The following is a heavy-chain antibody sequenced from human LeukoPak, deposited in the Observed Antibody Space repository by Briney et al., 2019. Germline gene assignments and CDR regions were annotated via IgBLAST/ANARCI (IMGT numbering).Heavy chain of an antibody. CDR3: AKSEVSDFWSGYSYYFDY. D-gene: IGHD3-3*01. CDR1: GFTFSSYW. V-gene: IGHV3-7*01. CDR2: IKQDGSEK. Sequence: GGSLRLSCAASGFTFSSYWMSWVRQAPGKGLEWVANIKQDGSEKYYVDSVKGRFTISRDNAKNSLYLQMNSLRAEDTAVYYCAKSEVSDFWSGYSYYFDYWGQGTLVTVSS. J-gene: IGHJ4*02.